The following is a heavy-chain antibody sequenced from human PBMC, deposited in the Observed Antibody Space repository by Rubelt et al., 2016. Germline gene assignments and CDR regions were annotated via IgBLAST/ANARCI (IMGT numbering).Heavy chain of an antibody. CDR2: IYYSGST. D-gene: IGHD4-17*01. J-gene: IGHJ4*02. CDR3: AGTQTVTTVDY. V-gene: IGHV4-39*07. CDR1: GGSISSSSYY. Sequence: QLQLQESGPGLVKPSETLSLTCTVSGGSISSSSYYWGWIRQPPGKGLEWIGSIYYSGSTYYNPSLKGEVTISVDTSKNQFSLKLSSVTAADTAVYYCAGTQTVTTVDYWGQGTLVTVSS.